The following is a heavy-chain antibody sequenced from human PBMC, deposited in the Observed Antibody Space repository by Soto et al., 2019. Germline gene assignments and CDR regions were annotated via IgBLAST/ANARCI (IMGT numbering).Heavy chain of an antibody. D-gene: IGHD3-3*01. J-gene: IGHJ3*02. V-gene: IGHV1-8*01. Sequence: QVQLVQSGAEVKKPGASVKVSCKASGYTSTSYDINWVRQATGQGLEWMGWMNPNSGNTGYAQKFQGRVTMTRNTSISTAYMELSSLRSEDTAVYYCARVVMRNYDFWSGYYGDAFDIWGQGTMVTVSS. CDR3: ARVVMRNYDFWSGYYGDAFDI. CDR1: GYTSTSYD. CDR2: MNPNSGNT.